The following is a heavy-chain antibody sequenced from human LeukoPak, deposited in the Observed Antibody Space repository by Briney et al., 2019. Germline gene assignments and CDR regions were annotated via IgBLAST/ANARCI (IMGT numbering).Heavy chain of an antibody. CDR1: GFTFSSYA. Sequence: GGSLRLSCAASGFTFSSYAMSWVRQAPGKGLEWVSAISGSGGSTYYADSVKGRFTISRDNSKNTLYLQMNSLRREDTAVYYCVKDLPAPYYYDSSGGFDYWGQGTLVTVSS. CDR2: ISGSGGST. D-gene: IGHD3-22*01. J-gene: IGHJ4*02. CDR3: VKDLPAPYYYDSSGGFDY. V-gene: IGHV3-23*01.